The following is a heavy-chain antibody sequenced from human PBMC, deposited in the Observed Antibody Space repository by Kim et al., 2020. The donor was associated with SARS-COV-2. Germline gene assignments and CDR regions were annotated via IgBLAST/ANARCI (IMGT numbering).Heavy chain of an antibody. CDR1: GYTFTNSG. CDR3: ATEMVTTGHDAFDN. V-gene: IGHV1-18*01. J-gene: IGHJ3*02. Sequence: ASVKVSCKASGYTFTNSGISWVRQALGQGPEWMGWTNPYNDNTRYTQRFQGRVTMTIDASMNTAYMELSRLRSDDTAVYYCATEMVTTGHDAFDNGSQGT. D-gene: IGHD2-21*02. CDR2: TNPYNDNT.